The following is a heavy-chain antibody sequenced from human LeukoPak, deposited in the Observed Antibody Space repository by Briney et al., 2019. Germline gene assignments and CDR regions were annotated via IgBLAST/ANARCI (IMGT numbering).Heavy chain of an antibody. D-gene: IGHD6-13*01. CDR1: GYIFSSYD. Sequence: GASVKVSCKASGYIFSSYDISWVRQAPGQGLEWMGRISAYNGNTNYAQKFQGRVTMTTDTSTSTAYMELRSLRSDDTAVYYCARVMGYSSSWHCDYWGQGTLVTVSS. V-gene: IGHV1-18*01. J-gene: IGHJ4*02. CDR3: ARVMGYSSSWHCDY. CDR2: ISAYNGNT.